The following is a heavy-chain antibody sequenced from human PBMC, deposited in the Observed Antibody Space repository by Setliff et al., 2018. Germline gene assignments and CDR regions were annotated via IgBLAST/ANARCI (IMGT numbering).Heavy chain of an antibody. CDR3: ARGRVGATTEATFDV. D-gene: IGHD1-26*01. CDR2: INQSGST. J-gene: IGHJ3*01. V-gene: IGHV4-34*01. Sequence: SETLSLTCAVYGGSFSDYFWTWIRQPPGKGLEWIGEINQSGSTNYNPSLKSRVTISVDTSKNQFSLKLTSVTAADTAVYSCARGRVGATTEATFDVWGRGTMVTVSS. CDR1: GGSFSDYF.